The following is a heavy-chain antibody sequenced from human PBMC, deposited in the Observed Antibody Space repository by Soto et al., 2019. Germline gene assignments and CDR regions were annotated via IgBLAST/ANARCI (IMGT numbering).Heavy chain of an antibody. Sequence: SETLSLTCAISGDSVSSNSAAWKWIRQSPSRGLEWLGRTYYRSKWYNDYAVSVKSRITINPETSKNQFSLQLNSVTPEDTAVYYFARGIVPGYDAFDIWGQGTMVTVSS. D-gene: IGHD3-16*02. CDR2: TYYRSKWYN. CDR3: ARGIVPGYDAFDI. V-gene: IGHV6-1*01. CDR1: GDSVSSNSAA. J-gene: IGHJ3*02.